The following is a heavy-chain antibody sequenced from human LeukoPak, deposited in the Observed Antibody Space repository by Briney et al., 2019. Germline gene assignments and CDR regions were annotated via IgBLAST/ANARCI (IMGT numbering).Heavy chain of an antibody. D-gene: IGHD3-10*01. J-gene: IGHJ6*04. V-gene: IGHV4-34*01. CDR1: GGSFSGYY. CDR3: ARLRYYYGSGSYYNHYYYGMDV. CDR2: INHSGST. Sequence: SETLSLTCAVYGGSFSGYYWSWIRQPPGKGLEWIGEINHSGSTNYNPSLRSRVTISVDTSKNQFSLKLSSVTAADTAVYYCARLRYYYGSGSYYNHYYYGMDVWDKGTTVTVSS.